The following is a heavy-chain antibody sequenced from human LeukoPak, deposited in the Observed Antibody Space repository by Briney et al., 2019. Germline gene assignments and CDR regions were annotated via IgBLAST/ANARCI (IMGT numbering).Heavy chain of an antibody. D-gene: IGHD3-22*01. Sequence: SVKVSCKASRGTFSSYGISWVRQAPGQGLEWMGGVIAIFGRVKYGQKFQGRATITTDESTSTAYMKLSSLTSEDTGVYYCARGELGDISGFSFFDYWGQGTLVTVSS. J-gene: IGHJ4*02. CDR2: VIAIFGRV. CDR1: RGTFSSYG. V-gene: IGHV1-69*05. CDR3: ARGELGDISGFSFFDY.